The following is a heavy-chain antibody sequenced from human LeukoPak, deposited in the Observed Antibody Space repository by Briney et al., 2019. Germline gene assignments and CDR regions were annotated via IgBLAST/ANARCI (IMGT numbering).Heavy chain of an antibody. Sequence: SETLSLTCTVSGYSISSGYYWGWIRQPPGKGLEWIGSIYHSGSTYYNPSLKSRVTISVDTSKNQFSLKLSSVTAADTAVYYCARALADTPHPGEFDYWGQGTLVTVSP. D-gene: IGHD5-18*01. CDR3: ARALADTPHPGEFDY. J-gene: IGHJ4*02. CDR2: IYHSGST. V-gene: IGHV4-38-2*02. CDR1: GYSISSGYY.